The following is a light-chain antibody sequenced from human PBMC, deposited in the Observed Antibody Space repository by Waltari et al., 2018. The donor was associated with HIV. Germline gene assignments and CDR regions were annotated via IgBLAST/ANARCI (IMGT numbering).Light chain of an antibody. J-gene: IGKJ3*01. CDR1: QTVGSR. V-gene: IGKV1-39*01. CDR2: HAS. Sequence: DIQMTQSPSSLSASVGDRVTITCRASQTVGSRLHWYQQKPGKAPKLLVSHASILQSGVPSRFRGSRYGTDFTLTISSLQPDDFASYFCQQSYGTPLTFAPGTKVDIK. CDR3: QQSYGTPLT.